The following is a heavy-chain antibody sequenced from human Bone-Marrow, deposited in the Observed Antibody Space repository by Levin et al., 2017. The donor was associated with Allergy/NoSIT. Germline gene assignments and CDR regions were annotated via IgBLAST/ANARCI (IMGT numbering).Heavy chain of an antibody. CDR1: GFNFMNYN. CDR3: ARDIEDDYYYFYGMGV. CDR2: ISGSSSYM. V-gene: IGHV3-21*01. J-gene: IGHJ6*02. Sequence: GGSLRLSCVGSGFNFMNYNMNWVRQAPGKGLEWVASISGSSSYMNYAESVKGRFTISRDNAEKSMFLQMTSLTADDTALYYCARDIEDDYYYFYGMGVWGQGTTVTVSS. D-gene: IGHD1-1*01.